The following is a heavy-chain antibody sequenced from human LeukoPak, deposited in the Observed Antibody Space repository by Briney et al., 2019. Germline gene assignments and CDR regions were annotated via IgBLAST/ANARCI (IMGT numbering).Heavy chain of an antibody. Sequence: SETLSLTCTVSGGSISSYYWSWIRQPPGKELEWIGYIYYSGSTNYNPSLKSRVPISVDTSKNQFSLKLSSVTAADTAVYYCARGRTVTTFDYWGQGTLVTVSS. CDR2: IYYSGST. D-gene: IGHD4-17*01. CDR1: GGSISSYY. J-gene: IGHJ4*02. V-gene: IGHV4-59*01. CDR3: ARGRTVTTFDY.